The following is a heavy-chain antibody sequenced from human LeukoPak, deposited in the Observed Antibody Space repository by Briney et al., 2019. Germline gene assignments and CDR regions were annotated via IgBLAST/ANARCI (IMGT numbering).Heavy chain of an antibody. D-gene: IGHD5-12*01. CDR3: VKGRGGYVKYKTFDY. V-gene: IGHV3-7*01. CDR2: IKHDGSAA. J-gene: IGHJ4*02. Sequence: PGGSLRLSCAASGFTVCSYWISWVRQAPGKGLEWVANIKHDGSAAYYVASVKGRFTISNDNAKSSLYLQMNRLRTEDTAVYYCVKGRGGYVKYKTFDYWGQGTLVTVSS. CDR1: GFTVCSYW.